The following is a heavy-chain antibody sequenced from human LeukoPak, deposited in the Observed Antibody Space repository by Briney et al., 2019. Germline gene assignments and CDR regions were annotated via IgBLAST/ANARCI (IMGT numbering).Heavy chain of an antibody. V-gene: IGHV3-30*04. D-gene: IGHD1-1*01. CDR1: GFTFRSYA. J-gene: IGHJ4*02. Sequence: GGSLRLSCTASGFTFRSYAMHWVRQAPGKGLEWVAVISYDGSNKYYADSVKGRFTISRDNSKNTLYLQMNSLRAEDTAVYYCARENPATYWGQGTLVTVSS. CDR3: ARENPATY. CDR2: ISYDGSNK.